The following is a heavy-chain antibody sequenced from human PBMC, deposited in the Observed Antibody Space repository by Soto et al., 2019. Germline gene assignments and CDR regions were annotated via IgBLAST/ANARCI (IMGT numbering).Heavy chain of an antibody. CDR1: GFSFSSYE. D-gene: IGHD6-13*01. CDR3: APAPAGLDV. Sequence: GGSLRLSCAASGFSFSSYEMNWVRQAPGKGLEWVSYISSRGNTIYYAVSVKDRFTIPRHNAKNSLVLQMNSLRAEDTAVYYCAPAPAGLDVWGQGTTVTVFS. CDR2: ISSRGNTI. J-gene: IGHJ6*02. V-gene: IGHV3-48*03.